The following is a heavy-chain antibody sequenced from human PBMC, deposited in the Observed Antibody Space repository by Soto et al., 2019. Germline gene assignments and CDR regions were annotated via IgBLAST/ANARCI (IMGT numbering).Heavy chain of an antibody. CDR3: AKDLFYIYDSSGSP. CDR2: ISGSGGST. V-gene: IGHV3-23*01. J-gene: IGHJ5*02. CDR1: GFTFSSYA. D-gene: IGHD3-22*01. Sequence: GGSLRLSCAASGFTFSSYAVSWVRQAPGKGLEWVSAISGSGGSTYYADSVKGRFTISRDNSKNTLYLQMNSLRAEDTAVYYCAKDLFYIYDSSGSPWGQGTLVTVSS.